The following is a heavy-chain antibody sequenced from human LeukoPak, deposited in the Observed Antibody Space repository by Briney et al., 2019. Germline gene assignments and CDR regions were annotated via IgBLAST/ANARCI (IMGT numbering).Heavy chain of an antibody. V-gene: IGHV4-39*07. CDR3: ARGGYNWNDFDY. CDR1: GGSISSSSYY. Sequence: SETLSLTCTVSGGSISSSSYYWGWIRQPPGKGLEWIGSIYYSGSTYYNPSLKSRDTISVDTSKNQFSLKLSSVTAADTAVYYCARGGYNWNDFDYWGQGTLVTVSS. CDR2: IYYSGST. J-gene: IGHJ4*02. D-gene: IGHD1-1*01.